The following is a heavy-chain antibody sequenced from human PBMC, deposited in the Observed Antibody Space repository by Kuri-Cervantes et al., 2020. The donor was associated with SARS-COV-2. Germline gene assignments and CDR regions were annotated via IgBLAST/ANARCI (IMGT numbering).Heavy chain of an antibody. CDR2: IDPSDSYT. CDR3: ARDMTYYYYGMDV. Sequence: GGSLRLSCKGSGYSFTSYWISWVRQMPGKGLEWMGRIDPSDSYTNYSPSFQGHVTISADKSISTAYLQWRSLKASDTAIYYCARDMTYYYYGMDVWGQGTTVTVSS. V-gene: IGHV5-10-1*01. J-gene: IGHJ6*02. CDR1: GYSFTSYW.